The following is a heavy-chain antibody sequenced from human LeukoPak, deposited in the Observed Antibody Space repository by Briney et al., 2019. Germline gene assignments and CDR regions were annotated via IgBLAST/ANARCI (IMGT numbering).Heavy chain of an antibody. Sequence: GGSLRLSCAASGFTFSRYWMHWVRQAPGKGLMWVSRISPDGSTTLYADSVKGRFTISRDNSKNTLHLQMNSLRAEDTAVYYCAKDGWDYYDRSGYPNDYWGQGTLVTVSS. CDR1: GFTFSRYW. V-gene: IGHV3-74*03. CDR3: AKDGWDYYDRSGYPNDY. D-gene: IGHD3-22*01. CDR2: ISPDGSTT. J-gene: IGHJ4*02.